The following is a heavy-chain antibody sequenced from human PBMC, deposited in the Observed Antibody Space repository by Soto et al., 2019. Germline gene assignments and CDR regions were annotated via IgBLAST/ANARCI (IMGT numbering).Heavy chain of an antibody. Sequence: SETLSLTCTVSGGSISSGGYYWSWIRQHPGKGLEWIGYIYYSGSTYYNPSLKSRVTISVDTSKNQFSLKLSSVTAADTAVYYCARQAGGVTMPHYFDYWGQGTLVTVSS. CDR2: IYYSGST. V-gene: IGHV4-31*03. J-gene: IGHJ4*02. CDR1: GGSISSGGYY. D-gene: IGHD2-8*02. CDR3: ARQAGGVTMPHYFDY.